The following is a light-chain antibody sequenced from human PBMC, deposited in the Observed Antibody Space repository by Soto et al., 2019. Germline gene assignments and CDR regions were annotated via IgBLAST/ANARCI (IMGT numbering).Light chain of an antibody. CDR1: QSISSSY. CDR2: CAS. Sequence: EIVLTQSPGTLSLSPGERATLSCRASQSISSSYLAWYQQKPGQAPRLLVYCASSRATGIPDRFSGSGSGTDFTITISRLEPEDFAVYYCQQYGSSRFTFGPGTKVDIK. CDR3: QQYGSSRFT. J-gene: IGKJ3*01. V-gene: IGKV3-20*01.